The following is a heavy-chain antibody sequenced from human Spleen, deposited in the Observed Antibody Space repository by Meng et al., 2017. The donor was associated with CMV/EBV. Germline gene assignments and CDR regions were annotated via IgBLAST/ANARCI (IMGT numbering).Heavy chain of an antibody. CDR3: ARVPNWGGYFYLDL. Sequence: GGSLRLSCEVSGFSFSGHYTHWVRQTPGRELEWLSRINTDGSGRDYADSVEGRFTVSRDNAKKTLYLQMRSLRPEDTAVYYCARVPNWGGYFYLDLWGRGTLVTVSS. CDR1: GFSFSGHY. J-gene: IGHJ2*01. D-gene: IGHD3-16*01. CDR2: INTDGSGR. V-gene: IGHV3-74*01.